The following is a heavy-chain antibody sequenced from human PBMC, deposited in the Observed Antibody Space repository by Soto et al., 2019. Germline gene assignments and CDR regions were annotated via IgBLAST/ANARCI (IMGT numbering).Heavy chain of an antibody. CDR2: IIPVFDTA. Sequence: QVQLMQSGPEVTTPGSSVKVSCRASGGSIRRHAISWVRQAPGQGLEWMGGIIPVFDTANYAPKFQGRLTVTAYESTNTDYMDLTSLTSEDTAVYFCARDPAPTVTTLGHGLDVWGQGTTVTVSS. D-gene: IGHD4-17*01. V-gene: IGHV1-69*01. J-gene: IGHJ6*02. CDR3: ARDPAPTVTTLGHGLDV. CDR1: GGSIRRHA.